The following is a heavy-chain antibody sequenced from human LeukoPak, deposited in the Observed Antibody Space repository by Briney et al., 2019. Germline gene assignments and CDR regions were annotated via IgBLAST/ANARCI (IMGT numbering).Heavy chain of an antibody. Sequence: GSSVKVSCKASGGTFSNYAISWVRQAPGQGLEWMGWISTYNGNTNYAQKLQGRVTMTTDTSTSTAYMELRSLRSDDTAVYYCARDLWDIVVLPAMGSKGGAFDIWGQGTMVTVSS. CDR1: GGTFSNYA. CDR2: ISTYNGNT. CDR3: ARDLWDIVVLPAMGSKGGAFDI. D-gene: IGHD2-2*01. J-gene: IGHJ3*02. V-gene: IGHV1-18*01.